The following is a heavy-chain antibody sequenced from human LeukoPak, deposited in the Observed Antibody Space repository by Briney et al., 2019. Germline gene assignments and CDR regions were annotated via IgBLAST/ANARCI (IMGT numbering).Heavy chain of an antibody. CDR1: GLTFNSHS. CDR2: VSTNGDVT. D-gene: IGHD5-18*01. V-gene: IGHV3-23*01. J-gene: IGHJ4*02. Sequence: GGSLRLSCVASGLTFNSHSMSWVRQAPGMGLEWVSVVSTNGDVTFYADSVKGRFTISRDNSKNTLYLQMNSLRVEDTAFYYCARDPAYSRLDYWGQGMLVTVSS. CDR3: ARDPAYSRLDY.